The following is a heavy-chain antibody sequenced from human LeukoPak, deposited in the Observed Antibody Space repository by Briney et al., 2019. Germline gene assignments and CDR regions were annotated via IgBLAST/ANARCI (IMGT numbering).Heavy chain of an antibody. CDR2: IRSKANSYAT. V-gene: IGHV3-73*01. CDR3: TRQPQLSPGH. CDR1: GFTFSGSA. D-gene: IGHD3-16*02. J-gene: IGHJ4*02. Sequence: GGSLRLSCAASGFTFSGSAMHWVRQASGKGLEWVGRIRSKANSYATAYAASVKGRFTISRDDSKNTAYLQMNSLKTEDTAVYYCTRQPQLSPGHWGRGTLDTVSS.